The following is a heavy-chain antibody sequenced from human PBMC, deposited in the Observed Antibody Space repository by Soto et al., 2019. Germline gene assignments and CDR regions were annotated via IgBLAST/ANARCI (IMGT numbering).Heavy chain of an antibody. Sequence: PGGSLRLSCAASGFTFSDYYMSWIRQAPGKGLEWVSYISSSSSYTNYADSVKGRFTISRDNAKNSRYLQMNSLRAEDTAVYYCARLKYSSGWYSDYWGQGTLVTVSS. CDR2: ISSSSSYT. V-gene: IGHV3-11*03. CDR1: GFTFSDYY. CDR3: ARLKYSSGWYSDY. D-gene: IGHD6-19*01. J-gene: IGHJ4*02.